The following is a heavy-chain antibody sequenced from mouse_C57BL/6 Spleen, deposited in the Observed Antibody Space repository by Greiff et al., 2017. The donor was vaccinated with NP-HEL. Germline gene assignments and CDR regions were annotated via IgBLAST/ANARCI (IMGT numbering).Heavy chain of an antibody. CDR1: GYTFTDYY. D-gene: IGHD1-1*01. J-gene: IGHJ2*01. V-gene: IGHV1-26*01. Sequence: EVQLQQSGPELVKPGASVKISCKASGYTFTDYYMNWVKQSHGKSLEWIGDINPNNGGTSYNQKFKGKATLTVDKSSSTAYMELRSLTSEDSAVYYCAREGYGSSSLDYWGQGTTLTVSS. CDR2: INPNNGGT. CDR3: AREGYGSSSLDY.